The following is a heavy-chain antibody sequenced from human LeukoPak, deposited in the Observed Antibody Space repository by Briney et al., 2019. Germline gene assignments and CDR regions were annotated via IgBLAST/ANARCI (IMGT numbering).Heavy chain of an antibody. D-gene: IGHD1-1*01. Sequence: GESLKISCKGSGYSFTSNWISWVRQMPGKGLEWMGRIDPSDSYTNYSPSFQGHVSISADKSVSTAYLQWSSLKASDTAMYYCARQPEGTWFDPWGQRTLVTVSS. J-gene: IGHJ5*02. CDR2: IDPSDSYT. CDR1: GYSFTSNW. CDR3: ARQPEGTWFDP. V-gene: IGHV5-10-1*01.